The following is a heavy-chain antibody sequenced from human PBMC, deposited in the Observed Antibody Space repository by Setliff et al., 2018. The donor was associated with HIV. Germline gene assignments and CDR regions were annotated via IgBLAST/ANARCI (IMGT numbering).Heavy chain of an antibody. CDR3: ARHRDPPGSSWIFYYFYMDL. V-gene: IGHV4-39*01. D-gene: IGHD6-13*01. Sequence: SETLSLTCTVSGGSISSSSYYWGWIRQPPGKGLEWIGTIYYSGSTYSNPSLKSRVTISVDTSKNQVSLRLSSATAADTGVYYCARHRDPPGSSWIFYYFYMDLWGGGTTVTVSS. CDR2: IYYSGST. CDR1: GGSISSSSYY. J-gene: IGHJ6*03.